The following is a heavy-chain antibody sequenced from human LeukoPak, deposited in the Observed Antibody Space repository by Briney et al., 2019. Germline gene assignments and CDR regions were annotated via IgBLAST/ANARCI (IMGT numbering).Heavy chain of an antibody. V-gene: IGHV4-39*01. CDR3: ARRGTLWSGYLDY. CDR1: GGSISSSSYY. Sequence: PSETLSLTCTVSGGSISSSSYYWGWIRQPPGKGLEWIGSIYYSGSTYYNPSLKSRVTISVDTSKNQFSLKLSSVTAADTAVYYCARRGTLWSGYLDYWGQGTLVTVSS. D-gene: IGHD3-3*01. CDR2: IYYSGST. J-gene: IGHJ4*02.